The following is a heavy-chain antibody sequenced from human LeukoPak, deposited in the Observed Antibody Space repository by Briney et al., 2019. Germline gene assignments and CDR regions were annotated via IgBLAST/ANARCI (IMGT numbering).Heavy chain of an antibody. D-gene: IGHD4-17*01. V-gene: IGHV3-30*04. CDR1: GFTFSSYA. J-gene: IGHJ3*02. CDR2: ISYDGSNK. CDR3: ARRLREHDAFDI. Sequence: GGSLRLSCAASGFTFSSYAMHWVRQAPGKGLEWVAVISYDGSNKYYADSVKGRFTISRDNSKNTLYLQMNGLRAEDTAVYYCARRLREHDAFDIWGQGTMVTVSS.